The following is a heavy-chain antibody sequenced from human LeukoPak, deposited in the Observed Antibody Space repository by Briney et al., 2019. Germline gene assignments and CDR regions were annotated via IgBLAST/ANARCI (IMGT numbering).Heavy chain of an antibody. J-gene: IGHJ6*03. Sequence: SETLSLTCAVYGGSFSGYYWSWLRQPPGKGREWIGEINHSGSTNYNPSLKSRVTISVDTSKNQFSLKLSSVTAANTAVYYCAAYSSGYWDYYYMAVWGKGTTVTVSS. CDR2: INHSGST. CDR3: AAYSSGYWDYYYMAV. CDR1: GGSFSGYY. D-gene: IGHD3-22*01. V-gene: IGHV4-34*01.